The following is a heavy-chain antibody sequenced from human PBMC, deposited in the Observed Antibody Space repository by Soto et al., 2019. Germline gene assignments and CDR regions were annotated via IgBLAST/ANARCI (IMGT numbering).Heavy chain of an antibody. J-gene: IGHJ6*02. CDR2: INSDGSST. Sequence: GGSLRLSCAASGFTFSSYWMHWVRQAPGKGLVWVSRINSDGSSTSYADSVKGRFTISRDNAKNTLYLQMNSLRAEDTAVYYCARVQVAMTYYDILTGYPPDGMDVWGQGTTVTVSS. D-gene: IGHD3-9*01. V-gene: IGHV3-74*01. CDR3: ARVQVAMTYYDILTGYPPDGMDV. CDR1: GFTFSSYW.